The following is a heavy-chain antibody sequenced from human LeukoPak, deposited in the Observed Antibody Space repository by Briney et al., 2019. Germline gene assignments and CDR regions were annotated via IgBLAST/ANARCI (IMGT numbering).Heavy chain of an antibody. V-gene: IGHV5-51*01. D-gene: IGHD2-2*02. J-gene: IGHJ4*02. Sequence: GESLKISCKGSGYSFTSYWIGWVRQMPGQGLEWMGIVYPGDSDTRYSPSFQGHVTISADKSINTAYPQWSGLQASDNAIYFCARSQGLYGAADYWGQGTLV. CDR3: ARSQGLYGAADY. CDR1: GYSFTSYW. CDR2: VYPGDSDT.